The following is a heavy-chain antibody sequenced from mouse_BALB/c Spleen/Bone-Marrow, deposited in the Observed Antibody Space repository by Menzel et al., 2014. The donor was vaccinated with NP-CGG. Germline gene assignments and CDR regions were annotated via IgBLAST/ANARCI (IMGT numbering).Heavy chain of an antibody. V-gene: IGHV5-17*02. J-gene: IGHJ2*01. CDR2: ISSGSSTI. CDR1: GFTFSSFG. D-gene: IGHD1-1*01. CDR3: ASSPYGYFDY. Sequence: DVKLQESGGGLVQPGGSRKLSCAASGFTFSSFGMHWVRRSPEKGLEWVAYISSGSSTIYYADTVKGRFTISRDNPKNTLFLQMTSLRSEDTAMYYCASSPYGYFDYWGQGTTLTVSS.